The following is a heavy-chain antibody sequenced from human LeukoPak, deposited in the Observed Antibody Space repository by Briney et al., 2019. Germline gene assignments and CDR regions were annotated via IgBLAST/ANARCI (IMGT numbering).Heavy chain of an antibody. CDR3: ARPESSGYYDDAFDI. D-gene: IGHD3-22*01. V-gene: IGHV4-4*07. Sequence: PSETLSLTCTVSGGSISSYYWSWIRQPAGKGLEWIGRIYTSGSANNNPSLKSRVTMSLHTSKNQFSLKLSSVTAADTAVYYCARPESSGYYDDAFDIWGQGTMVTVSS. CDR1: GGSISSYY. J-gene: IGHJ3*02. CDR2: IYTSGSA.